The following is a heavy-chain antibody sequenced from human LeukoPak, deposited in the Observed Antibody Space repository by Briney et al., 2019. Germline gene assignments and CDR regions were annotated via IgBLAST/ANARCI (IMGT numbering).Heavy chain of an antibody. CDR2: IYSGGST. V-gene: IGHV3-66*04. Sequence: PGGSLRLSCAASGFTVSSNYMSWVRQAPGKGLEWVSVIYSGGSTYYADSVKGRFTISRDNSKNTLYLQMNSLRAEDTAVYYCAKPDRGYDYVWGSYRDAFDIWGQGTMVTVSS. D-gene: IGHD3-16*02. CDR3: AKPDRGYDYVWGSYRDAFDI. CDR1: GFTVSSNY. J-gene: IGHJ3*02.